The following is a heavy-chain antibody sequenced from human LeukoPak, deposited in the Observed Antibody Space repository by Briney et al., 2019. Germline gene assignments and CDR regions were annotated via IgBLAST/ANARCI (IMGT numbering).Heavy chain of an antibody. V-gene: IGHV3-9*01. J-gene: IGHJ3*02. D-gene: IGHD4-17*01. CDR1: GFIFDDYA. CDR2: ISWNSGRI. Sequence: GRSLRLSCAASGFIFDDYAMHWVRQAPGKGLEWVSGISWNSGRIGYADSVKGRFTISRDNAKNSLYLQMNSLRAEDTAVYYCARNDYGDSHDAFDIWGQGTMVTVSS. CDR3: ARNDYGDSHDAFDI.